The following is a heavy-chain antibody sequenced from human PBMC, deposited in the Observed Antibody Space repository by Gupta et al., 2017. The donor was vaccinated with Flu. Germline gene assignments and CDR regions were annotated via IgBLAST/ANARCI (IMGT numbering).Heavy chain of an antibody. CDR1: GFTFSSYG. Sequence: QVQLVESGGGVVQPGRSLRLSCAASGFTFSSYGIHWVRQAPGKGLEWVAVIWFDGSNKYYADSVKGRFTISRDNSKNTVYLQMNSLRAEDTAVYYCARDRIVGATRGYYGMDVWGQGTTVTVSS. V-gene: IGHV3-33*01. CDR3: ARDRIVGATRGYYGMDV. CDR2: IWFDGSNK. J-gene: IGHJ6*02. D-gene: IGHD1-26*01.